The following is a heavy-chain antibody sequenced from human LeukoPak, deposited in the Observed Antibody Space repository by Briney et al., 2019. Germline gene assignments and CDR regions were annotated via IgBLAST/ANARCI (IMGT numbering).Heavy chain of an antibody. CDR2: IYSSGST. V-gene: IGHV4-4*07. D-gene: IGHD1-26*01. CDR1: GVSISSYY. Sequence: SETLSLTCSVSGVSISSYYWNWIRQPAGKGLEWIGRIYSSGSTNYNPSLKSRVTMSIDTSMNQFSLKLTSVTAADTALYYCARDKGGTYSRHFDYWGQGALVTVSS. J-gene: IGHJ4*02. CDR3: ARDKGGTYSRHFDY.